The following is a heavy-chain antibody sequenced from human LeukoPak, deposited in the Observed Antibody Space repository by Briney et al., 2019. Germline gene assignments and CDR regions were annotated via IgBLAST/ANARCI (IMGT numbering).Heavy chain of an antibody. J-gene: IGHJ4*02. V-gene: IGHV3-9*01. CDR3: AKDEYYYDSSGCFDY. Sequence: GRSLRLSCAASGFTFDDYAMHWDRQAPGKGLEWVSGISWNSGSIGYADSVKGRFTISRDNAKNSLYLQMNSLRAEDTALYYCAKDEYYYDSSGCFDYWGQGTLVTVSS. CDR1: GFTFDDYA. D-gene: IGHD3-22*01. CDR2: ISWNSGSI.